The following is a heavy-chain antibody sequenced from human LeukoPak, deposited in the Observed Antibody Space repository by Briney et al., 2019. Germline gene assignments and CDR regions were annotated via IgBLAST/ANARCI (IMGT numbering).Heavy chain of an antibody. CDR2: IYYSGST. Sequence: SETLSLTCTVSGGSVNSGSYYWSWIRQPPGKGLEWIGYIYYSGSTNYNPSLKSRVTMSVDTSKNQFSLKLSSVTAADTAVYYCARDPGRIAVAGTEDYWGQGTLVTVSS. V-gene: IGHV4-61*01. CDR3: ARDPGRIAVAGTEDY. J-gene: IGHJ4*02. CDR1: GGSVNSGSYY. D-gene: IGHD6-19*01.